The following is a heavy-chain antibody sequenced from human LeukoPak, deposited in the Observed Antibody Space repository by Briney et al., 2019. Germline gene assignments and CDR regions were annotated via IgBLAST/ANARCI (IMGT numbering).Heavy chain of an antibody. CDR1: GGSISSSSYY. V-gene: IGHV4-39*01. D-gene: IGHD6-19*01. CDR2: IYYSGST. Sequence: SETLSLTCTVSGGSISSSSYYWGWVRQPPGKGLEWIGSIYYSGSTYYNRSLKSRVTISVDTSKNQFSLKLSSVTAADTAVYYCARLPVIAVAGTSDAFYIRGQGTMVTVSS. J-gene: IGHJ3*02. CDR3: ARLPVIAVAGTSDAFYI.